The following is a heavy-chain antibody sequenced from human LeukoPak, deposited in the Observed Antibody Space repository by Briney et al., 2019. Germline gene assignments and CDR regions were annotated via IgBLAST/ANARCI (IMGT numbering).Heavy chain of an antibody. V-gene: IGHV3-49*04. CDR2: IRSKAYGGTT. CDR1: GFTFSSYW. CDR3: SRIRSYCSSTSCYGVYYYCAMDV. J-gene: IGHJ6*02. D-gene: IGHD2-2*01. Sequence: GGSLRLSCAASGFTFSSYWMSWVRQAPGKGLEWVGFIRSKAYGGTTDDAASVKGRFTISRDDSKSIAYLQMNSLKTEDTAVYYCSRIRSYCSSTSCYGVYYYCAMDVWGQGTTVTVSS.